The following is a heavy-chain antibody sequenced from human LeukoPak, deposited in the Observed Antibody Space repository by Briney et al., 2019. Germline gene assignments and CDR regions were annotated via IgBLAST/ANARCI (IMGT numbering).Heavy chain of an antibody. CDR1: GYTFTSYA. CDR2: ISTYNGNT. Sequence: GASVKVSCKASGYTFTSYAISWVRQAPGQGLEWMGWISTYNGNTNYAQTLQGRVTMTTDTSTSTVYMELRSLRSDDTAVYYCARVDDYYGTGGYYYDHWGQGTMVTVSS. V-gene: IGHV1-18*01. D-gene: IGHD3-22*01. J-gene: IGHJ3*01. CDR3: ARVDDYYGTGGYYYDH.